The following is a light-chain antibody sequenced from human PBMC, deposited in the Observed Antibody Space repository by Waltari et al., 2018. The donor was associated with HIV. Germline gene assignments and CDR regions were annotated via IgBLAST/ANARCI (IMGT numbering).Light chain of an antibody. J-gene: IGKJ1*01. CDR3: QQYNSNSRT. CDR2: KAS. CDR1: HTIRNW. V-gene: IGKV1-5*03. Sequence: DIQMTQSPSTLSASVGDRVTITCRASHTIRNWLAWYQQKPGKAPKLLIYKASSLESGVPARFTGSGSGTEFTLTISSLQPDDFATYYCQQYNSNSRTFGQGTKVEIK.